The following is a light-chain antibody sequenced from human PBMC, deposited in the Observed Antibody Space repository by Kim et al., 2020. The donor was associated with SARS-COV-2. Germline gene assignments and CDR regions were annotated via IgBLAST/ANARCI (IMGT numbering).Light chain of an antibody. V-gene: IGLV3-21*04. CDR3: QVWDSSTDHVI. CDR1: NIGRKS. J-gene: IGLJ2*01. Sequence: SYELTQPPSVSVAPGKTDRITCGENNIGRKSVHWYQQKPGQAPVLVIYYDVDRPSGIPERFSGSNSGNTPTLTISRVEAGDEADYYCQVWDSSTDHVIFGGGTQLTVL. CDR2: YDV.